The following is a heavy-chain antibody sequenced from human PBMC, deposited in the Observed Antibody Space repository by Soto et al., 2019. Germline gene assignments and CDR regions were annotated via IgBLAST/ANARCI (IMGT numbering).Heavy chain of an antibody. CDR1: GIDCGNSG. V-gene: IGHV3-7*01. J-gene: IGHJ4*01. CDR3: ARDSGYGSGSSVNHYLDY. Sequence: GGSLRRSCGESGIDCGNSGISWVRPATEMGLGCVATIQSDASEKKYVDSGKGRSPMSRDNAKNSLYLQMDSLRAEDTAVYSCARDSGYGSGSSVNHYLDYWGHGTLVTVSS. CDR2: IQSDASEK. D-gene: IGHD3-10*01.